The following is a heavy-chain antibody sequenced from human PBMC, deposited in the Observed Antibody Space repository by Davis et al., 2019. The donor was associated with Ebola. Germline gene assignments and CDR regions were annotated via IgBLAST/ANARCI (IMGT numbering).Heavy chain of an antibody. CDR2: ISSSSSYI. V-gene: IGHV3-21*04. J-gene: IGHJ4*02. CDR3: AKDRVGYYDFWSGPAPDDY. Sequence: GESLKISCAASGFTFSSYSMNWVRQAPGKGLEWVSSISSSSSYIYYADSVKGRFTISRDNAKNSLYLQMNSLRAEDTAVYYCAKDRVGYYDFWSGPAPDDYWGQGTLVTVSS. D-gene: IGHD3-3*01. CDR1: GFTFSSYS.